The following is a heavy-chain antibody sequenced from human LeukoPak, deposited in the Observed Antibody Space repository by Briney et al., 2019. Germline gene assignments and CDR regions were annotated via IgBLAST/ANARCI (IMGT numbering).Heavy chain of an antibody. CDR1: GFTFSSYG. CDR3: AKDRDKGNYYFDY. Sequence: GGSLRLSCAASGFTFSSYGMHWVRQARGKGLEWVAFIRYDGSDKDYVDSVKGRFTISRDNSKNTLYLQMNSLRAEDTAVYYCAKDRDKGNYYFDYWGQGTLVTVSS. J-gene: IGHJ4*02. CDR2: IRYDGSDK. D-gene: IGHD1-7*01. V-gene: IGHV3-30*02.